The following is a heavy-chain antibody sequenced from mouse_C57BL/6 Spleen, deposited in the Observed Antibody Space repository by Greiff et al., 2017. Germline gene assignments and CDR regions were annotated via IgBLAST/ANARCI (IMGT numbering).Heavy chain of an antibody. CDR3: ARGGYYGGDAMDY. V-gene: IGHV3-1*01. J-gene: IGHJ4*01. CDR1: GYSITSGYD. Sequence: EVKLVESGPGMVKPSQSLSLTCTVTGYSITSGYDWHWIRHFPGNKLEWMGYISYSGSTNYNPSLKSRISITHDTSKNPFFLKLNSVTTEDTATYYCARGGYYGGDAMDYWGQGTSVTVSS. D-gene: IGHD1-1*01. CDR2: ISYSGST.